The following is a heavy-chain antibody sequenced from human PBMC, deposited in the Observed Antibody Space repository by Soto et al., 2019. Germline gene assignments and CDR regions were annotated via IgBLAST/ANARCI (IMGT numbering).Heavy chain of an antibody. CDR2: ISSSSGYT. CDR1: GFTFSDYY. CDR3: AKEYGRLDY. Sequence: VGSLRLSCAASGFTFSDYYMSWIRQAPGKGLEWVSYISSSSGYTNYADSVKGRFTISRDNAKNPLYLQMSSLRAEDTAVYYCAKEYGRLDYWGQGTLVTVSS. J-gene: IGHJ4*02. D-gene: IGHD4-17*01. V-gene: IGHV3-11*06.